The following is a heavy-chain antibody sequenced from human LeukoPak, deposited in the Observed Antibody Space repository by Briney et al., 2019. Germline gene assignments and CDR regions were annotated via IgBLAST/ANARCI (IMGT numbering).Heavy chain of an antibody. CDR2: ICSGGST. Sequence: PGGSLRLSCAASGVTVGNNYMNWVRQAPGKGLEWVSLICSGGSTHYADSVKGRFTISRDNSKNTLYLQMNNLRVDDTAVYYCARDPPAVAANTYGWGQGTLVTVSS. V-gene: IGHV3-66*01. CDR1: GVTVGNNY. D-gene: IGHD6-6*01. CDR3: ARDPPAVAANTYG. J-gene: IGHJ4*02.